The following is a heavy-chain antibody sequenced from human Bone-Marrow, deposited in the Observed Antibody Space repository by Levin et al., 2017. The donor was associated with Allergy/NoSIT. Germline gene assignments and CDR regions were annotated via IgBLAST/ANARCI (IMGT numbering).Heavy chain of an antibody. CDR1: GGSFSNYY. J-gene: IGHJ3*02. Sequence: PGGSLRLSCAVYGGSFSNYYWTWLRQSPGKGLEWIGDMSHSGSSHYNPSLKSQVTISVDTSNNQFSLNVTSVTAADTATYYCARGRRVMAVAGRRRSFDIWGQGTMVIVS. CDR2: MSHSGSS. D-gene: IGHD6-19*01. V-gene: IGHV4-34*01. CDR3: ARGRRVMAVAGRRRSFDI.